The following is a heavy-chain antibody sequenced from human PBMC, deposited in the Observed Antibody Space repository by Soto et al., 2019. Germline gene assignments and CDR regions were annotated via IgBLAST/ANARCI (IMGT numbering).Heavy chain of an antibody. V-gene: IGHV4-59*01. J-gene: IGHJ4*02. CDR1: GGSISSYY. Sequence: SATLSLTCTVSGGSISSYYWSWIRQPPGKGLEWIGYFYYSGSTNYNPSLKSRVTISVDTSKNQFSLKLSSVTAADTAVYYCARGPLTTYFDSWGQGALVTVS. CDR3: ARGPLTTYFDS. CDR2: FYYSGST.